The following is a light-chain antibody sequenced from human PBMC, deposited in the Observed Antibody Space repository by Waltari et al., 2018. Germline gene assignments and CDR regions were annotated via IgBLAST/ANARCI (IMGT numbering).Light chain of an antibody. CDR2: VNSDGSH. Sequence: QLVLTQSPSASASLGASVKLTCTLSSGPSSNAIAWLPQQPEKGPRYLMKVNSDGSHSKGDEIPDRFSGSSSGAERYLTISSVQPEDEADYYCQTGGHGTWVFGGGTKLTVL. CDR3: QTGGHGTWV. CDR1: SGPSSNA. V-gene: IGLV4-69*01. J-gene: IGLJ3*02.